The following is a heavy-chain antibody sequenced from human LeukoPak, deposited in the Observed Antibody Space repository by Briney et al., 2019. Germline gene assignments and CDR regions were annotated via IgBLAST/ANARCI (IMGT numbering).Heavy chain of an antibody. D-gene: IGHD3-3*01. V-gene: IGHV4-38-2*02. CDR2: IYHSGST. J-gene: IGHJ4*02. CDR1: GYSISSGYY. Sequence: SATLSLTCTVSGYSISSGYYWGWIRQPPGKGLEWIGGIYHSGSTYYNPSLKSRVTISVDTSKNQFSLKLSSVTAADTAVYYCASVYDFWSGYYFDYWGQGTLVTVSS. CDR3: ASVYDFWSGYYFDY.